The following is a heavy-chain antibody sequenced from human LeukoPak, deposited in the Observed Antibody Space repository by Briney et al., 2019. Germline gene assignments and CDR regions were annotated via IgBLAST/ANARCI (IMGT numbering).Heavy chain of an antibody. CDR1: GFTFSAYW. CDR3: ARFYGGSALDN. D-gene: IGHD3-16*01. Sequence: GGSLRLSCAASGFTFSAYWMHWVRHAPGKGLVWVSRINSDGFSIAYADSVKGRFTISRDNAKNTLYLHMNSLRAEDTAVYYCARFYGGSALDNWGQGTMVTVSS. CDR2: INSDGFSI. V-gene: IGHV3-74*01. J-gene: IGHJ3*02.